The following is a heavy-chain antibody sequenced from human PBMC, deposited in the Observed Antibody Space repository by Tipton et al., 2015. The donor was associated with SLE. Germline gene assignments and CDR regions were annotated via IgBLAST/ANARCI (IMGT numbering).Heavy chain of an antibody. Sequence: LRLSCAVYGGSFSGYYWSWIRQPPGKGLEWIGEINHSGSTNYNPSLKSRVTISVDTSKNQFSLKLSSVTAADTAVYYCARRLRAAAGDWYFDLWGRGTLVTVSS. CDR2: INHSGST. D-gene: IGHD6-13*01. V-gene: IGHV4-34*01. J-gene: IGHJ2*01. CDR3: ARRLRAAAGDWYFDL. CDR1: GGSFSGYY.